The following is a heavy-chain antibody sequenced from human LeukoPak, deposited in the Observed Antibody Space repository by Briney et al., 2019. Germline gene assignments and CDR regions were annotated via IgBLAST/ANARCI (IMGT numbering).Heavy chain of an antibody. Sequence: SETLSLTCTVSGGSISSGGYSWSWIRQPPGKGLEWIGYIYHSGSTYYNPSLKSRVTISVDRSKNQFSLKLSSVTAADTAVYYCARVDTAMTDAFDIWGQGTMVTVSS. CDR1: GGSISSGGYS. CDR2: IYHSGST. CDR3: ARVDTAMTDAFDI. J-gene: IGHJ3*02. D-gene: IGHD5-18*01. V-gene: IGHV4-30-2*01.